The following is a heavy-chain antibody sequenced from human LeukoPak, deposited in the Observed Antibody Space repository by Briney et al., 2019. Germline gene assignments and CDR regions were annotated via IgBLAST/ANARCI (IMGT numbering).Heavy chain of an antibody. Sequence: SETLSLTCAVYGGSFSGYYWSWIRQPPGKGLEWIGEINHSGSTNYNPSLESRVTVSLDKSKNQLSLNLTSVTAADTAVYYCSRENGAFSPFGYWGQGTLVTVLS. CDR3: SRENGAFSPFGY. V-gene: IGHV4-34*01. CDR2: INHSGST. D-gene: IGHD2-8*01. J-gene: IGHJ4*02. CDR1: GGSFSGYY.